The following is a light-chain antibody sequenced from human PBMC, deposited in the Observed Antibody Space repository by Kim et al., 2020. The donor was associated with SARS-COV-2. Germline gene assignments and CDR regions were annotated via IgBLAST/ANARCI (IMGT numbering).Light chain of an antibody. V-gene: IGKV1-39*01. CDR2: AAS. CDR1: QSISSH. J-gene: IGKJ3*01. Sequence: AAEGERDTSTCRTRQSISSHLNWYHQKPGRAPKLLIAAASTVQGGVPSRCSGSGAETDFTLTISSLQPEDFATYFCQQSYITPFTFGPGTKVDIK. CDR3: QQSYITPFT.